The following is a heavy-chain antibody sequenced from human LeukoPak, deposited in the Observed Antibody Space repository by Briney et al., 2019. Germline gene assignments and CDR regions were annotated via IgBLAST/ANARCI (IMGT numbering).Heavy chain of an antibody. J-gene: IGHJ6*02. CDR1: GFTFSIYG. V-gene: IGHV3-33*01. D-gene: IGHD3-22*01. Sequence: GGSLRLSCAASGFTFSIYGMHWVRQAPGKGLEWVAVIWYDGSNKYYADSVKGRFTISRDNSKNTLYLQMNSLRAEDTAVYYCARADYYDSSGSRYYYYGMDVWGQGTTVTVSS. CDR2: IWYDGSNK. CDR3: ARADYYDSSGSRYYYYGMDV.